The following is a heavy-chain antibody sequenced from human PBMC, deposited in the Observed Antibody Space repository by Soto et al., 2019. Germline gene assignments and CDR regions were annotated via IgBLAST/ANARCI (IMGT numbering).Heavy chain of an antibody. D-gene: IGHD2-15*01. Sequence: GASVKVSCKASGYTFTGYYMHWVRQAPGQGLEWMGWINPNSGGTNYAQKFQGWVTMTRDTSISTAYMELSRLRSDDTAVYYCARDFYCSGGSCYSGPNRFDPWGQGTLVTVSS. CDR2: INPNSGGT. V-gene: IGHV1-2*04. J-gene: IGHJ5*02. CDR3: ARDFYCSGGSCYSGPNRFDP. CDR1: GYTFTGYY.